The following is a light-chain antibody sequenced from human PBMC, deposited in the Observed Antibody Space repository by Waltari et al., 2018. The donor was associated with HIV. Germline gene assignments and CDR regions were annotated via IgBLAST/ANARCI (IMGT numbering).Light chain of an antibody. Sequence: QLTQSPSSLSAYLGDKVSIPCRASQNIKTFLNWYQLRPGKAPRLLIYGVSGLPTGVPSRFTGGGSGADFTLTINNLQPEDFASYFCQQTYSVSITFGPGTRVEI. CDR1: QNIKTF. CDR2: GVS. CDR3: QQTYSVSIT. J-gene: IGKJ5*01. V-gene: IGKV1-39*01.